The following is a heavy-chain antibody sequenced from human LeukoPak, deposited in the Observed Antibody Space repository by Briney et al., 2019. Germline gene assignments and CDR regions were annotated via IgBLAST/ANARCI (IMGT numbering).Heavy chain of an antibody. Sequence: GGSLRLSCAASGFTFSSYTMSWVRQAPAKGREWVAVISNDGNNKYYGDSVKGRFTISRDNSKNTLYLLMNSLRADDTAVYYCARGQYCSGTSCYAYYYYYNMDVWGQGTTVTVSS. J-gene: IGHJ6*02. CDR3: ARGQYCSGTSCYAYYYYYNMDV. V-gene: IGHV3-30*04. CDR2: ISNDGNNK. CDR1: GFTFSSYT. D-gene: IGHD2-2*01.